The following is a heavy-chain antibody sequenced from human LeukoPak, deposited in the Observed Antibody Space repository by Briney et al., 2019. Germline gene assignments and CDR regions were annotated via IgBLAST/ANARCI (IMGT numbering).Heavy chain of an antibody. V-gene: IGHV3-23*01. J-gene: IGHJ4*02. CDR2: ISCSGGST. Sequence: PGRSLRLSSAASGFTFSSYAISWVRPAPGQGLEWVSAISCSGGSTYYADSVKGRFTISRDNSKNTLYLQMNSLRAEDTAVYYCAKGSSVVVVAASDYWGQGTLVTVSS. D-gene: IGHD2-15*01. CDR3: AKGSSVVVVAASDY. CDR1: GFTFSSYA.